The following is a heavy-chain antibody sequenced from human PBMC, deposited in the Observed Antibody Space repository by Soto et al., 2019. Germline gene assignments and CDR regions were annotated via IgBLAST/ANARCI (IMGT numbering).Heavy chain of an antibody. D-gene: IGHD6-19*01. CDR3: AKGAVAGTPTSYYYYCMDV. CDR1: GGTFRTYA. J-gene: IGHJ6*01. V-gene: IGHV1-69*12. Sequence: QVQLLQSGAEVKKPGSSVRVSCEASGGTFRTYAISWVRQAPGQGLEWMGEIIPIFGTVNYAQKFQGRVTITADESTTTVYMDLRSLRSADTAVYYCAKGAVAGTPTSYYYYCMDVW. CDR2: IIPIFGTV.